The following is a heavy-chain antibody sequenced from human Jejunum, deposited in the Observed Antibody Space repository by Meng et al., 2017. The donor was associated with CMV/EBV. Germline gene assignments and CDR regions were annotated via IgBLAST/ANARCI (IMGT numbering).Heavy chain of an antibody. Sequence: SYAMKWVRQAPGKGLEWVSVVYSGATGAYYGDSVKGQFTISRDKSKNTLYLQMNSLRAEDTAIYYCARDSTGSSYVGYYYYGMDVWGQGTTVTVSS. D-gene: IGHD3-16*01. CDR1: SYA. CDR2: VYSGATGA. V-gene: IGHV3-23*03. J-gene: IGHJ6*02. CDR3: ARDSTGSSYVGYYYYGMDV.